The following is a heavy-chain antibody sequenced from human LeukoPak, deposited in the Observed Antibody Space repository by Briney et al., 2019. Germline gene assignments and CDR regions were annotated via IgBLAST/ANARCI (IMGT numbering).Heavy chain of an antibody. V-gene: IGHV3-66*01. CDR3: ARDLGGGSCYYH. Sequence: GGSLRLSCAASGFTVSSNYMSWVRQAPGKGLEWVSVIYSGGSTYYADSVKGRFTISRDSSKNTLYLQMNSLRAEGTAVYYCARDLGGGSCYYHWGQGTLVTVSS. D-gene: IGHD2-15*01. CDR2: IYSGGST. J-gene: IGHJ4*02. CDR1: GFTVSSNY.